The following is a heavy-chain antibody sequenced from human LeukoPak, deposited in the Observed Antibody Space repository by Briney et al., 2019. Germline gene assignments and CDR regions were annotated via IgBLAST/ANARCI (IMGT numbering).Heavy chain of an antibody. CDR2: ISSRSSYI. Sequence: GGSLRLSCAASGFTFSTYTMNWVRQAPGKGLEWVSSISSRSSYIFYAESLKGRFTISRDNAKNSLYLQMNSLGGEDTAVYYCAREGYSYGHDYWSQGTLVTVSS. CDR1: GFTFSTYT. D-gene: IGHD5-18*01. J-gene: IGHJ4*02. CDR3: AREGYSYGHDY. V-gene: IGHV3-21*01.